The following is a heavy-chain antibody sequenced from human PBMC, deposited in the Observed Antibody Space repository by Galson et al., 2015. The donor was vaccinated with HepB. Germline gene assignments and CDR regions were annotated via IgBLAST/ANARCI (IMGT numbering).Heavy chain of an antibody. V-gene: IGHV1-69*06. CDR1: GGTFSSYA. CDR2: IIPIFGTA. Sequence: SVKVSCKASGGTFSSYAISWVRQAPGQGLEWMGGIIPIFGTANYAQKFQGRVTITADKSTSTAYMELSSLRSEDTAVYYCARADDILTGYLNWFDPWGQGTLVTVSS. CDR3: ARADDILTGYLNWFDP. J-gene: IGHJ5*02. D-gene: IGHD3-9*01.